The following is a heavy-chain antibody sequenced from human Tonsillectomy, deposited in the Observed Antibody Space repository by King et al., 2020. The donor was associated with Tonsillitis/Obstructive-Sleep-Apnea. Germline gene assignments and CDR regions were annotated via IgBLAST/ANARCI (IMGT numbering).Heavy chain of an antibody. Sequence: VQLVESGGGVVRPGGSLRLSCAASGFTFDDYGMSWVRQAPGKGLEWVSGINWNGGSTGYADSVKGRFTISRDNAKNSLYLQMNSLRAEDTALYYCARWGARAATLGSSGYYGRADYFDYWGQGTLVTVSS. V-gene: IGHV3-20*04. CDR2: INWNGGST. D-gene: IGHD3-22*01. CDR1: GFTFDDYG. J-gene: IGHJ4*02. CDR3: ARWGARAATLGSSGYYGRADYFDY.